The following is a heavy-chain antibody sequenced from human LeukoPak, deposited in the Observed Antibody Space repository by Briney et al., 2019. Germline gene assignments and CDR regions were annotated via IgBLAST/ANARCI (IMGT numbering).Heavy chain of an antibody. CDR1: GFTFSNFE. V-gene: IGHV3-48*03. CDR2: ISSSGSTV. D-gene: IGHD3-22*01. CDR3: ARPNDPYYYDSSGYFYI. J-gene: IGHJ4*02. Sequence: PGGSLRLSCAASGFTFSNFEMKWVRQAPGKGLEWVSYISSSGSTVYYADSVRGRFTISRDSARNSLYLQMTSLRAEDTAVYFCARPNDPYYYDSSGYFYIWGQGTLVTVSS.